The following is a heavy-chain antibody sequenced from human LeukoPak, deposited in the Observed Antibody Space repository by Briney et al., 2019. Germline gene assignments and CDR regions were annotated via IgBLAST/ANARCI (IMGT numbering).Heavy chain of an antibody. CDR3: ARRELSPKRFFDY. CDR1: GYRFTSYW. D-gene: IGHD3-10*01. V-gene: IGHV5-51*01. J-gene: IGHJ4*02. Sequence: GEALKISCKGSGYRFTSYWIGWVRQIPGKGLEWMAIIYPADSDIRYSPSFQGQVTISADKSISTAYLQWSSLKASDTAMYYCARRELSPKRFFDYWGQGTLVTVS. CDR2: IYPADSDI.